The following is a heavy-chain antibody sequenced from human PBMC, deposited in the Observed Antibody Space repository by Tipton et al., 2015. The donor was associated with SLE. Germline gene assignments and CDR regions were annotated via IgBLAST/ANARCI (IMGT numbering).Heavy chain of an antibody. CDR2: IYTSGST. V-gene: IGHV4-61*09. Sequence: LRLSCTVSGGSISSGSYYWSWIRQPAGKGLEWIGYIYTSGSTNYNPSLKSRVTISVDTSKNQFSLKLSSVTAADTAVYYCATMEYDYVWGSYRSDAFDIWGQGTMVTVSS. J-gene: IGHJ3*02. CDR3: ATMEYDYVWGSYRSDAFDI. D-gene: IGHD3-16*02. CDR1: GGSISSGSYY.